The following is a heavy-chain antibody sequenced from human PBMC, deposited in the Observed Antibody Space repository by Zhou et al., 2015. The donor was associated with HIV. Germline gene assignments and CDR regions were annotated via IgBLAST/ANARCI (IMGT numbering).Heavy chain of an antibody. V-gene: IGHV1-69*06. Sequence: QVQLVQSGAEMKKPGSSVKVSCKASGDTFNNFGISWVRQAPGQGLEWMGGIIPMFGTTNYTEKFQGRVTMTTDTSRSTASMVLRSLTSDDTAIYYCARVKVAHGWFDPWGRGRPWSPSPQ. J-gene: IGHJ5*02. CDR1: GDTFNNFG. D-gene: IGHD5-12*01. CDR3: ARVKVAHGWFDP. CDR2: IIPMFGTT.